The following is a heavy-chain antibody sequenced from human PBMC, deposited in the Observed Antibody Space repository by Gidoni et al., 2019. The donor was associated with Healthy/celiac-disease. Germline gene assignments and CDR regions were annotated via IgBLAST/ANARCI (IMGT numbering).Heavy chain of an antibody. J-gene: IGHJ4*02. CDR1: GYSISSGYY. V-gene: IGHV4-38-2*02. Sequence: QVQLQESGPGLVKPSETLSLTCAVSGYSISSGYYWGWIRQPPGKGLEWIGSIYHSGSTYYNPSLKSRVTISVDTSKNQFSLKLSSVTAADTAVYYCARDPYSSSSVVGFPRASFDYWGQGTLVTVSS. D-gene: IGHD6-6*01. CDR2: IYHSGST. CDR3: ARDPYSSSSVVGFPRASFDY.